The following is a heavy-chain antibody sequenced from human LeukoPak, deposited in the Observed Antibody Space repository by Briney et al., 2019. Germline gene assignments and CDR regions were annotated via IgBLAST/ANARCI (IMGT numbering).Heavy chain of an antibody. Sequence: SETLSLTCTVSGDSTTSYYWSWIRQPPGKGLEWIGYIFYSGSTNYNPSLKSRVTISLDTSKSQFSLKLSSVTAADTAVYYCASTLQGYDSSWYFDYWGQGALVTVSS. J-gene: IGHJ4*02. V-gene: IGHV4-59*08. CDR1: GDSTTSYY. CDR3: ASTLQGYDSSWYFDY. D-gene: IGHD6-13*01. CDR2: IFYSGST.